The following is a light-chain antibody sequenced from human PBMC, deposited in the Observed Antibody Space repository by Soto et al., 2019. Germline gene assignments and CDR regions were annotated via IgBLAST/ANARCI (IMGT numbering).Light chain of an antibody. CDR1: QSVSIN. CDR3: HQYNNWPPWT. Sequence: EVVMTQSPATLSVSPGERATLSCRASQSVSINLAWYQQKPGQAPSLLIFGASTRATGIPARFSGSGSGTEFTLTISSLQSEDFAVYYCHQYNNWPPWTFGQGTKVEIK. CDR2: GAS. V-gene: IGKV3-15*01. J-gene: IGKJ1*01.